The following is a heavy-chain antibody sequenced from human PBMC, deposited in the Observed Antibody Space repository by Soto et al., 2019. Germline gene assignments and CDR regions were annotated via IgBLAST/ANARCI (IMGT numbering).Heavy chain of an antibody. CDR3: ARDIKIGSGGGDCYFFDY. D-gene: IGHD2-21*02. J-gene: IGHJ4*02. CDR2: INPSGGST. V-gene: IGHV1-46*01. Sequence: ASVKVSCKASGYTFTSYYMHWVRQAPGQGLEWMGIINPSGGSTSYAQKFQGRVTMTRDTPTSTVYMELSSLRSEDTAVYYCARDIKIGSGGGDCYFFDYWGQGTLVTVSS. CDR1: GYTFTSYY.